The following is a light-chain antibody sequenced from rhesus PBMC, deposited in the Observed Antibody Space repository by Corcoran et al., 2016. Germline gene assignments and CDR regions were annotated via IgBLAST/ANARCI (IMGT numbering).Light chain of an antibody. CDR2: EVS. Sequence: QAAPTQYPSVSGSPGQSVTIYCTGTSSAIGGYNRVSWYQQPPGKAPKVMIYEVSKRPSGVSDRFSGSKSGNAASLSISVLQSEDAADYYCSSLASSSTFIFGAGTRLTVL. V-gene: IGLV2-13*03. J-gene: IGLJ1*01. CDR1: SSAIGGYNR. CDR3: SSLASSSTFI.